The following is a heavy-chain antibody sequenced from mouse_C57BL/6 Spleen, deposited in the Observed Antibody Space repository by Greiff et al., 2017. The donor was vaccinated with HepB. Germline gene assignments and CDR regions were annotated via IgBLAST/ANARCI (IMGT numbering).Heavy chain of an antibody. J-gene: IGHJ2*01. Sequence: VNLVESGPELVRPGVSVKISCKGSGYTFTDYAMHWVKQSHAKSLEWIGVISTYYGDASYNQKFKDKATMTVDKSSSTAYMELARLTSEDSAVYYCASRYYYGSSPYYFDYWGQGTTLTVSS. D-gene: IGHD1-1*01. CDR1: GYTFTDYA. CDR2: ISTYYGDA. CDR3: ASRYYYGSSPYYFDY. V-gene: IGHV1-67*01.